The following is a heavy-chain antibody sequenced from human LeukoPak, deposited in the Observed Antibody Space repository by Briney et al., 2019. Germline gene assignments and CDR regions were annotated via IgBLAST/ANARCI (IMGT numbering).Heavy chain of an antibody. V-gene: IGHV1-2*06. D-gene: IGHD1-26*01. CDR1: VYTFTGYY. J-gene: IGHJ4*02. CDR3: ARDTISGSYSLLY. Sequence: ASVKVSCKASVYTFTGYYMYWVRQAPGQGLEWMGRINPNSGGTNYAQKFQGRVTMTRDTSISTAYMELSRLRFDDTAAYYCARDTISGSYSLLYWGQGTLVTVSS. CDR2: INPNSGGT.